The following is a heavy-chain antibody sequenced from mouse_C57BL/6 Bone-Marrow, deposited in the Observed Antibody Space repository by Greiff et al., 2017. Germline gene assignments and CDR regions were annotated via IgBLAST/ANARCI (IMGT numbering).Heavy chain of an antibody. CDR3: ARFGSDLYAMDY. Sequence: QVQLQQSGAELARPGASVKLSCKASGYTFTSYGISWVKQRTGQGLEWIGEIYPGSGNTYYNEKFKGKATLTADKSSSTAYMELRSLTSEYSAVYFCARFGSDLYAMDYWGQGTSVTVSS. J-gene: IGHJ4*01. V-gene: IGHV1-81*01. D-gene: IGHD3-1*01. CDR1: GYTFTSYG. CDR2: IYPGSGNT.